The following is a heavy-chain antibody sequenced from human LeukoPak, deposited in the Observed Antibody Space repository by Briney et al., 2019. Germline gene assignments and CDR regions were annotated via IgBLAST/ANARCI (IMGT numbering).Heavy chain of an antibody. D-gene: IGHD4-11*01. V-gene: IGHV4-30-2*01. CDR3: ARGGAATVTTYYYGMDV. CDR1: GGPISSGGYS. Sequence: NPSQTLSLTCAVSGGPISSGGYSWSWIRQPPGKGLEWIGYIYHSGSTYYNPSLKSRVTISVDRSKNQFSLKLSSVTAADTAVYHCARGGAATVTTYYYGMDVWGQGTTVTVSS. CDR2: IYHSGST. J-gene: IGHJ6*02.